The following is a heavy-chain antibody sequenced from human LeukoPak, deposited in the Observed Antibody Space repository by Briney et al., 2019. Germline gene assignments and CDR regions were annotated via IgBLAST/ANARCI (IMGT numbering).Heavy chain of an antibody. CDR2: ISGSGSST. V-gene: IGHV3-23*01. CDR3: AIVLYGDFDAFDM. Sequence: GGSLRLSCAASGFTFSSYGMSWVRQAPGKGLEWVSLISGSGSSTYYADSVKGRFTISRDNSKNTLYLQMNSLRAEDTAVYYCAIVLYGDFDAFDMWGQGTKVTVSS. D-gene: IGHD4-17*01. CDR1: GFTFSSYG. J-gene: IGHJ3*02.